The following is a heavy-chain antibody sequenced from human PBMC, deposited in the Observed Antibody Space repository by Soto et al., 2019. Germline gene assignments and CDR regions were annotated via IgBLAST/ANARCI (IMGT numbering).Heavy chain of an antibody. Sequence: SETLSLTCTVSGGSISSYYWSWIRQPPGKGLEWIGDIYYSGSTNYNPSLKSRVTISVDTSKNQFSLKLSSVTAADTAVYYCARRKITMVRGVITRFDYRGQGTLVTVSS. D-gene: IGHD3-10*01. V-gene: IGHV4-59*01. CDR3: ARRKITMVRGVITRFDY. CDR1: GGSISSYY. CDR2: IYYSGST. J-gene: IGHJ4*02.